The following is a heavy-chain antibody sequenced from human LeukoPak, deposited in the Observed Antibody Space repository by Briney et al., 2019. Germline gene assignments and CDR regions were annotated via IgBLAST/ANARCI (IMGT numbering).Heavy chain of an antibody. CDR2: ISERGGRT. Sequence: PGGSLRLSCAASGFTFSSYAMTWVRQAPGKGLEWVSIISERGGRTDYADSVKGRFTISRDNSKNTLYLQMNNLRVEDTAAYYCAKISRDLILVDDALDIWGQGTMVTVSS. V-gene: IGHV3-23*01. D-gene: IGHD3-22*01. CDR3: AKISRDLILVDDALDI. CDR1: GFTFSSYA. J-gene: IGHJ3*02.